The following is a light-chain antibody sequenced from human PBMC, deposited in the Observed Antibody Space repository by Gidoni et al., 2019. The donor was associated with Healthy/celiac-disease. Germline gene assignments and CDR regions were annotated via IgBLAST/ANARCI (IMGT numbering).Light chain of an antibody. CDR1: SSNIGAGYD. Sequence: QSVLPPPPSVSGAPGQRVTISCTGSSSNIGAGYDVHGYQQLPGTAPKLPIYGNSNRPSGVPDRFSGSKSGTSASLAITGLQAEDEADYYCQSYDSSLSGSRVFGTGTKVTVL. CDR3: QSYDSSLSGSRV. J-gene: IGLJ1*01. CDR2: GNS. V-gene: IGLV1-40*01.